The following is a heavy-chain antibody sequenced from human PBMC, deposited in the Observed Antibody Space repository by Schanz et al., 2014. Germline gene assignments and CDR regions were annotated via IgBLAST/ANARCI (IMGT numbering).Heavy chain of an antibody. J-gene: IGHJ4*02. CDR3: AKDPSHGDYDYYFDY. Sequence: VQLVESGGGVVQPGRSLRLSCAASGFIFSSYGLHWVRQAPGKGLEWVSGISGSGGSTYYADSVKGRFTISRDNSKTTLYLQMNSLRAEDTAVYYCAKDPSHGDYDYYFDYWGQGTLVTVSS. V-gene: IGHV3-23*04. CDR2: ISGSGGST. D-gene: IGHD3-22*01. CDR1: GFIFSSYG.